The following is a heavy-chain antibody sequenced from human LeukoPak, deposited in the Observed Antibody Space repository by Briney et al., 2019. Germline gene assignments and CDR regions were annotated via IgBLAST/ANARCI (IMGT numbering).Heavy chain of an antibody. CDR2: IIPILGIA. D-gene: IGHD1-26*01. CDR1: GGTFSSYA. Sequence: SVKVSCKASGGTFSSYAISWVRQAPGQGLEWMGRIIPILGIANYAQKFQGRVTITADKSTSTAYMELSSLRSEDTAGYYCARVSVGSFDYWGQGTLVTVSS. J-gene: IGHJ4*02. V-gene: IGHV1-69*04. CDR3: ARVSVGSFDY.